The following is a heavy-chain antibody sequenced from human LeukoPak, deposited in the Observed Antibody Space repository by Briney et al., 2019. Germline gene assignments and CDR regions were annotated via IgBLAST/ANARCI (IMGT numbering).Heavy chain of an antibody. CDR3: ARRWSPRRGYGMDV. V-gene: IGHV1-2*04. J-gene: IGHJ6*02. CDR1: GYTFTGYY. D-gene: IGHD4-23*01. CDR2: INPNSGGT. Sequence: ASVKVSCKASGYTFTGYYMHWVRQAPGQGLEWMGWINPNSGGTNYAQKFQGWVTMTRDTSISTAYMELSSLRSEDTAVYYCARRWSPRRGYGMDVWGQGTTVTVSS.